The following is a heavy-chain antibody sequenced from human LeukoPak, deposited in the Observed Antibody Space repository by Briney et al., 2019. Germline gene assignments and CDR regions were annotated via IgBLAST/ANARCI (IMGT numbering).Heavy chain of an antibody. V-gene: IGHV3-30*02. D-gene: IGHD6-6*01. Sequence: PGGSLRLSCAASGFTFSSYGMHWVRQAPGKGLVWVAFIRDDGSNKYYSNSVKGRFTISRDNSKNTLYLQMNSLRAEDTAVYYCAKDFVRGEYYFDYWGQGTLVTVSS. CDR1: GFTFSSYG. J-gene: IGHJ4*02. CDR2: IRDDGSNK. CDR3: AKDFVRGEYYFDY.